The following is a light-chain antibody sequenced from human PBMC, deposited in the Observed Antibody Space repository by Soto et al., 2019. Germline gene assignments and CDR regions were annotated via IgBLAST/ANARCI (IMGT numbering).Light chain of an antibody. J-gene: IGKJ2*01. CDR3: QQANSFPYT. CDR2: AAS. CDR1: QGISSW. V-gene: IGKV1-12*01. Sequence: DIQMPQAPSSVSASVGDRVTITCRASQGISSWLAWYQHKPGKAPTLLIYAASRLQSGVPSRCSGSGSGTDFTLTISSLQPEDFATYYCQQANSFPYTFGQGTKVEIK.